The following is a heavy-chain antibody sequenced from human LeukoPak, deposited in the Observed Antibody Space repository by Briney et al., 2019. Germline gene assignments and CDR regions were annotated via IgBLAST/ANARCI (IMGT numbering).Heavy chain of an antibody. Sequence: GGSLRLSCAASGFTFSTYSMNWVRQAPGKGLEWVSSISRNSRYIYYADSVKGRFTISRDNAKNSLSLQMNSLRAEDTAVYYCARDYGGSSPFDYWGQGTLVTVSS. J-gene: IGHJ4*02. D-gene: IGHD4-23*01. V-gene: IGHV3-21*01. CDR1: GFTFSTYS. CDR2: ISRNSRYI. CDR3: ARDYGGSSPFDY.